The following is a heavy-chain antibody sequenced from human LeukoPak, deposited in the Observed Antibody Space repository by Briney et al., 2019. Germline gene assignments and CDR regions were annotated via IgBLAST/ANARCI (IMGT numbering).Heavy chain of an antibody. CDR2: IFYNGDT. CDR1: DDAISTTAYY. CDR3: ARHFRFIGFGELLAFDT. D-gene: IGHD3-10*01. J-gene: IGHJ4*02. Sequence: SETLSLTCSVSDDAISTTAYYWGWVRQSPGKGLEWIGSIFYNGDTYYDPSLKSRISISIDTSKNQFSLNLNSMTAADSGVYYCARHFRFIGFGELLAFDTWGQGTRVVVSS. V-gene: IGHV4-39*01.